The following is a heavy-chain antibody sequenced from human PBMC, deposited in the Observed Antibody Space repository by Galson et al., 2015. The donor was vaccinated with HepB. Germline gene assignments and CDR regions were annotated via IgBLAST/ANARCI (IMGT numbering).Heavy chain of an antibody. D-gene: IGHD2/OR15-2a*01. Sequence: SLRLSCAASGFTFSSYAMHWVRQAPGKGLEYVSAISSNGGSTYYENSVKGRFTISRDNSKNTLYLQMGSLRAEDMAVYYCARGGLAVLSSLRFDPWGQGTLITVSS. CDR3: ARGGLAVLSSLRFDP. V-gene: IGHV3-64*01. CDR1: GFTFSSYA. J-gene: IGHJ5*02. CDR2: ISSNGGST.